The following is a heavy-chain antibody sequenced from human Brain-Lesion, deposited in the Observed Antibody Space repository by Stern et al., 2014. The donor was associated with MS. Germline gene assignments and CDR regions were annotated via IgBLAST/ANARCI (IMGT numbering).Heavy chain of an antibody. CDR2: LYYRGNT. D-gene: IGHD2-15*01. J-gene: IGHJ5*02. Sequence: QVQLVESGPGLVKPSETLSLTCTVAGGSVSSTSYAWAWIRQPPGKGLEWIGTLYYRGNTYYSPSLKRRLTISLDTSKNQFSPQVRSVTAADTAVYYCAGEEDIRYCSGGSCTGNWFDPWGQGTLVTVSS. CDR3: AGEEDIRYCSGGSCTGNWFDP. V-gene: IGHV4-39*01. CDR1: GGSVSSTSYA.